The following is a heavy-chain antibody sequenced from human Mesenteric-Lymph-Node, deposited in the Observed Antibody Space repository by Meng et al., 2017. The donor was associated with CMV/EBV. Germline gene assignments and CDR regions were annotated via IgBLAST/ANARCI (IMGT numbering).Heavy chain of an antibody. V-gene: IGHV3-30*02. CDR1: GFIFSTYG. D-gene: IGHD5-12*01. CDR3: ARDSSGYDC. Sequence: GESLKISCEASGFIFSTYGMHWVRQAPGRGLEWVTYIRYDGSNEYYADSVKGRFTISRDNGKNSLSLQMNSLRDEDTAIYYCARDSSGYDCWGQGTLVTVSS. CDR2: IRYDGSNE. J-gene: IGHJ4*02.